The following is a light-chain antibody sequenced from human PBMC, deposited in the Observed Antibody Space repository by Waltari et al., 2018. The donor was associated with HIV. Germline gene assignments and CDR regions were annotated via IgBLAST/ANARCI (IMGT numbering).Light chain of an antibody. Sequence: SYELTPSPSVSVSLGQMARITCSGEALPKTYVYWYQQKPGQSPALLIYKEPERPSGIPERFSGSSSGTVVTLTLSGVQAEDEADYYCLSTDSSGTWVFGGGTKLTVL. J-gene: IGLJ3*02. CDR3: LSTDSSGTWV. CDR2: KEP. CDR1: ALPKTY. V-gene: IGLV3-16*01.